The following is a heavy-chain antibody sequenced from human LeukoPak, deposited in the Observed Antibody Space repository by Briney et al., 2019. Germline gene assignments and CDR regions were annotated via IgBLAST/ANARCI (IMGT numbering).Heavy chain of an antibody. V-gene: IGHV4-59*01. D-gene: IGHD2-15*01. CDR3: ARSVEGYCSGGNCYYYSYYMDV. CDR1: GGSISSYY. CDR2: IYYSGST. Sequence: SETLSLTCTVSGGSISSYYWSWIRQPPGKGLEWIGYIYYSGSTNYNPSLKSRVTISVDTSKNQFSLKLSSVTAADTAVYYCARSVEGYCSGGNCYYYSYYMDVWGKGTTVTVSS. J-gene: IGHJ6*03.